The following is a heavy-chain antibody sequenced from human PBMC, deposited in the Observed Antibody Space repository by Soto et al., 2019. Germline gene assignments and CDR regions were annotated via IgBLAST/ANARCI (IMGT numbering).Heavy chain of an antibody. V-gene: IGHV3-33*01. D-gene: IGHD6-13*01. CDR1: GFTFSSYG. J-gene: IGHJ4*02. CDR3: ARGRQLAVVEALDY. CDR2: IWYDGSNK. Sequence: PGGSLRLSCASSGFTFSSYGMHLVRQAPGKGLEWVAVIWYDGSNKYYADSVKGRFTISRDNSKNTLYLQMNSLRAEDTAVYYCARGRQLAVVEALDYWGQGTLVTVSS.